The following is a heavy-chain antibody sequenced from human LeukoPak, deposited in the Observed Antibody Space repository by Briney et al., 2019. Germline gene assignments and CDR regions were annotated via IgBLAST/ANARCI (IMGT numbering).Heavy chain of an antibody. CDR2: ISSSGSTI. Sequence: GGSLRLSCAVSGFTFSSSEMNWVRQAPGKGLEWVSYISSSGSTIYYADSVKGRFTISRDNAKNSLYLQMNSLRAEDTAVYYCAELGITMIGGVWGKGTTVTISS. J-gene: IGHJ6*04. D-gene: IGHD3-10*02. CDR3: AELGITMIGGV. CDR1: GFTFSSSE. V-gene: IGHV3-48*03.